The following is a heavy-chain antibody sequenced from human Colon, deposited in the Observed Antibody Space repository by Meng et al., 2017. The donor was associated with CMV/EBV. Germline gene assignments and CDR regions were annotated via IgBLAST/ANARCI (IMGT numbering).Heavy chain of an antibody. D-gene: IGHD3-10*01. CDR2: ISSTSTYI. Sequence: GGSLRLSCVVSDFSVSSYNFNWVRLAPGKGLEWVASISSTSTYIYYADSVKGRFTVSRDNSKNSLYNQINSLRADDTAVYYCANQMPWNYYRGMDLWGQGTTVTVSS. CDR1: DFSVSSYN. CDR3: ANQMPWNYYRGMDL. V-gene: IGHV3-21*01. J-gene: IGHJ6*02.